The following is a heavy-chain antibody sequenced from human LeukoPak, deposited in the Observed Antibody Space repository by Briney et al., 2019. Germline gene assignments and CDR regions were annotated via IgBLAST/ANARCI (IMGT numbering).Heavy chain of an antibody. CDR1: GGSFSGYY. CDR3: ARVDFTPSSPRDIVVVPAATPFDY. J-gene: IGHJ4*02. D-gene: IGHD2-2*01. CDR2: INHSGST. V-gene: IGHV4-34*01. Sequence: SETLPLTCAVYGGSFSGYYWSWIRQPPGKGLEWIGEINHSGSTNYNPSLKSRVTISVDTSKNQFSLKLSSVTAADTAVYYCARVDFTPSSPRDIVVVPAATPFDYWGQGTLVTVSS.